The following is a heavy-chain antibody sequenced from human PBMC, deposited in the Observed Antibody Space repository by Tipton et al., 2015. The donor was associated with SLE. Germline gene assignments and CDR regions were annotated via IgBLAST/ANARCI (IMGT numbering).Heavy chain of an antibody. CDR3: ARAAGSSDWYFDL. CDR1: GFTFSSYG. J-gene: IGHJ2*01. D-gene: IGHD6-6*01. CDR2: IWYDGSNK. Sequence: SLRLSCAASGFTFSSYGMHWVRQAPGKGLEWVAVIWYDGSNKYYADSVKGRLTISRDNSKNTLYLQMNSLRAEDTAVYYCARAAGSSDWYFDLWGRGTQVTVSS. V-gene: IGHV3-33*01.